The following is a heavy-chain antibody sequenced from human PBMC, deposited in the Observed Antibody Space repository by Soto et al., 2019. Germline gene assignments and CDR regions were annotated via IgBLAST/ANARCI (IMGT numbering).Heavy chain of an antibody. CDR3: AKVMGSYGGNSDGGIDY. CDR2: ISGSGGST. Sequence: EVQLLESGGGLVQPGGSLRLSCAASGFTFSGYAMSWVRQAPGKGLEWVSAISGSGGSTYYADSVKGRFTISRDNSKNTLYLQMNSLRAEDTAVYYCAKVMGSYGGNSDGGIDYWGQGTLVTVSS. V-gene: IGHV3-23*01. J-gene: IGHJ4*02. CDR1: GFTFSGYA. D-gene: IGHD4-17*01.